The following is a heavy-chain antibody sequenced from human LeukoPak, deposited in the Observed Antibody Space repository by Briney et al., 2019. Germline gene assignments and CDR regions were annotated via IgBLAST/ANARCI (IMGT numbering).Heavy chain of an antibody. Sequence: GGSLRLSCAVSGFTFSSYWMSWVRQAPGKGLEWVANIKQDGSEKYYVDSVKGRFTISRDNAKSSLYLQMNSLRAEDTAVYYCAREEYCSGGSCYSTGGCYYYYGMDVWGQGTTVTVSS. CDR1: GFTFSSYW. CDR2: IKQDGSEK. J-gene: IGHJ6*02. D-gene: IGHD2-15*01. CDR3: AREEYCSGGSCYSTGGCYYYYGMDV. V-gene: IGHV3-7*03.